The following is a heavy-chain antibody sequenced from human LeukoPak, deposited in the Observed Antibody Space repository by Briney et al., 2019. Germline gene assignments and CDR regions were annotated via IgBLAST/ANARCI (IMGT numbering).Heavy chain of an antibody. CDR3: ARDVRGYSYGYLTGDWFDP. J-gene: IGHJ5*02. Sequence: ASVKVSCKASGGTFSSYAISWVRQAPGQGLERMGGIIPIFGTANYAQKFQGRVTITADESTSTAYMELSSLRSEDTAVYYCARDVRGYSYGYLTGDWFDPWGQGTLVTVSS. CDR2: IIPIFGTA. D-gene: IGHD5-18*01. CDR1: GGTFSSYA. V-gene: IGHV1-69*13.